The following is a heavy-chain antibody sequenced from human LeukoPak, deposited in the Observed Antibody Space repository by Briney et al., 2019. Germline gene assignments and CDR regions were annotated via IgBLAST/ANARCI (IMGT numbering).Heavy chain of an antibody. CDR1: GGSISSYNYY. V-gene: IGHV4-39*01. J-gene: IGHJ5*02. CDR3: ASILWVGDSWFDP. CDR2: IYYSGST. D-gene: IGHD3-10*01. Sequence: SDTLSLTCTVSGGSISSYNYYWGWIRQPPGTGLEWIGSIYYSGSTYYNPSLKSRVTISVDTSKNEFSLRLRSVTAADPAVYYCASILWVGDSWFDPWCQGTLVTVSS.